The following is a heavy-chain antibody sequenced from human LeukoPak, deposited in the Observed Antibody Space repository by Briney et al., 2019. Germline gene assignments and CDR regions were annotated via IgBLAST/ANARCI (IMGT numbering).Heavy chain of an antibody. CDR3: ARLTNRAIDY. J-gene: IGHJ4*02. V-gene: IGHV3-66*04. CDR1: GFTVSSNC. Sequence: PGGSLRLSCAASGFTVSSNCMIWVRQAPGKGLEWVSIIYSGGSTYYADSVKGRFTISRDNSKNTLYLQMNSLRAEDTAVYYCARLTNRAIDYWGQGTLVTVSS. CDR2: IYSGGST. D-gene: IGHD7-27*01.